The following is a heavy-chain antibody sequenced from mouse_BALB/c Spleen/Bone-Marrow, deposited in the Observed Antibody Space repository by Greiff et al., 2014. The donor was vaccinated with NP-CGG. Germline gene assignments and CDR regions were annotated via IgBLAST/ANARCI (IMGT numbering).Heavy chain of an antibody. CDR1: GYTFTSYW. CDR3: ARRGATAPPGFAY. D-gene: IGHD1-2*01. J-gene: IGHJ3*01. Sequence: QVQLQQPGAELAKPGASVKLSCKASGYTFTSYWMHWVKQRPGQGLEWIGYINPSTGYTEYNQKFKDKATLTADKSSSTAYMQLSSLTSEDSAVYDGARRGATAPPGFAYWGQGTLVTVAA. CDR2: INPSTGYT. V-gene: IGHV1-7*01.